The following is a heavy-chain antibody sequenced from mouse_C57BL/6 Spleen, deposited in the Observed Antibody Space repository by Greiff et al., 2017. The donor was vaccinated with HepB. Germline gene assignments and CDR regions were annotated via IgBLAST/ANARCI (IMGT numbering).Heavy chain of an antibody. J-gene: IGHJ2*01. CDR2: IYPRSGNT. D-gene: IGHD3-3*01. Sequence: VQLVESGAELARPGASVKLSCKASGYTFTSYGISWVKQRTGQGLEWIGEIYPRSGNTYYNEKFKGKATLTADKSSSTAYMELRSLTSEDSAVYFCARSSRGDYFDYWGQGTTLTVSS. CDR3: ARSSRGDYFDY. CDR1: GYTFTSYG. V-gene: IGHV1-81*01.